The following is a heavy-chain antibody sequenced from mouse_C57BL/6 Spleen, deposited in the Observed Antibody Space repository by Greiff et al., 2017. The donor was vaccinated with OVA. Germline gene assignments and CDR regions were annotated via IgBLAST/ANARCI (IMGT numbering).Heavy chain of an antibody. V-gene: IGHV1-5*01. CDR3: TRKTTVGYFDY. CDR2: IHPGNSDT. CDR1: GYTFTSYW. J-gene: IGHJ2*01. D-gene: IGHD1-1*01. Sequence: EVQLQQSGTVLARPGASVKMSCKTSGYTFTSYWMHWVKQRPGQGLEWIGAIHPGNSDTSYNQKFKGKAKLTAVTSASTAYMELSSLTNEDSAVYYCTRKTTVGYFDYWGQGTALTVSA.